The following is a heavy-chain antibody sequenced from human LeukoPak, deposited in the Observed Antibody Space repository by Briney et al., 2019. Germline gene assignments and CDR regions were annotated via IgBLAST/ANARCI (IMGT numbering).Heavy chain of an antibody. Sequence: GGSLRLSCAASGFTFSSHAVHWVRQAPGKGLEWVTVISYDGSDKYYADSVKGRLIISRDNAKNSLYLQMNSLRPEDTALYYCARDCRRWNGVFDVWGQGTTVTVSS. CDR3: ARDCRRWNGVFDV. V-gene: IGHV3-30*04. J-gene: IGHJ3*01. CDR2: ISYDGSDK. D-gene: IGHD1-1*01. CDR1: GFTFSSHA.